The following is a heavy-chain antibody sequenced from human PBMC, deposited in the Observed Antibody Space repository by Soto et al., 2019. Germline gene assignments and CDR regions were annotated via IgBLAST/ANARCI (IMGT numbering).Heavy chain of an antibody. J-gene: IGHJ6*02. V-gene: IGHV3-30*18. CDR2: ISYDGSNE. D-gene: IGHD6-13*01. CDR3: AKDRAQYSSSWYDGMDV. Sequence: PGGSLRLSCAASGFTCSTYGMHWVRQAPGKGLDWVAVISYDGSNEYYADPVKGRFTISRDNSKNTVYLQMNSLRPEDTAVYYCAKDRAQYSSSWYDGMDVWGQGTTVTVSS. CDR1: GFTCSTYG.